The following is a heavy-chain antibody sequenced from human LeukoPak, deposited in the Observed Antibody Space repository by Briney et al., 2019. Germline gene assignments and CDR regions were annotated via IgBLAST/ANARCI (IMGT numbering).Heavy chain of an antibody. D-gene: IGHD6-19*01. CDR2: ISAYNGNT. J-gene: IGHJ6*03. Sequence: ASVKVSCKASGYTFTSYGISWVRQAPGQGLEWMGWISAYNGNTNYAQKLQGRVTMTTDTSTSTAYMELRSLRSDDTAVYYCARVLVSSGWWDYYYYYYMDVWGKGTTVTVSS. CDR3: ARVLVSSGWWDYYYYYYMDV. CDR1: GYTFTSYG. V-gene: IGHV1-18*01.